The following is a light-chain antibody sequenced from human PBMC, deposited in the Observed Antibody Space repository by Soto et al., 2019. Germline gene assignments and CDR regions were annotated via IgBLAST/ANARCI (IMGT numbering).Light chain of an antibody. CDR1: SSNIGAGYD. Sequence: QSVVTQPPSVSGAPGQRVTISCSGSSSNIGAGYDVHWYQQFPGTAPKLLIYGNNNRPSGVPDRFSGSKSGTSASLAITGLLAEDEADYYCQSFDTRLNSVVFGGGTQLTVL. CDR2: GNN. J-gene: IGLJ2*01. V-gene: IGLV1-40*01. CDR3: QSFDTRLNSVV.